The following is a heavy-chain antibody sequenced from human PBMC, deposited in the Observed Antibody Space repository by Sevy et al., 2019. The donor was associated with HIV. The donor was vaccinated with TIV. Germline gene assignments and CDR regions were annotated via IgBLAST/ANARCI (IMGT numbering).Heavy chain of an antibody. J-gene: IGHJ4*02. CDR1: GFSFSSYS. D-gene: IGHD6-13*01. CDR2: IGSSNSYI. CDR3: ARSYSSSWYILYYFEY. V-gene: IGHV3-21*01. Sequence: GGSLRLSCAASGFSFSSYSVSWVRQAPGKGLEWVASIGSSNSYIYYADSVKGRFTISGDNAKNSLFLHINTLRAEDTAVYYCARSYSSSWYILYYFEYWGQGTPVTVSS.